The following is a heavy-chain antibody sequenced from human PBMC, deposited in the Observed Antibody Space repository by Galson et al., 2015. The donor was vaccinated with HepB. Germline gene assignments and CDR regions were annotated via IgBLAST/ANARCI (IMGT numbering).Heavy chain of an antibody. D-gene: IGHD2-2*01. CDR2: ISGSGGST. CDR1: GFTFSSYA. J-gene: IGHJ5*02. CDR3: AKDGLDRQDFVVVPNLDWFDP. Sequence: SLRLSCAASGFTFSSYAMSWVRQAPGKGLEWVSAISGSGGSTYYADSVKGRFTISRDNSKNTLYLQMNSLRAEDTAVYYCAKDGLDRQDFVVVPNLDWFDPWGQGTLVTVSS. V-gene: IGHV3-23*01.